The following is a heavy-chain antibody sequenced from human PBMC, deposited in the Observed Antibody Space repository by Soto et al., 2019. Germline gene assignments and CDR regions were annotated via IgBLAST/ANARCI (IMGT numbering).Heavy chain of an antibody. J-gene: IGHJ5*02. CDR1: GESFIGYY. Sequence: QVHLQQWGAGLLKPSETLSLTCAVYGESFIGYYWTWIRQRPGKGLEWVGEINHRGSTNYNPFLKSRVSISTGTSKNQFSLKLTSVTAADTSVYYCARTDIVTTNWFDPWGQGTLVTVSS. D-gene: IGHD5-12*01. V-gene: IGHV4-34*02. CDR3: ARTDIVTTNWFDP. CDR2: INHRGST.